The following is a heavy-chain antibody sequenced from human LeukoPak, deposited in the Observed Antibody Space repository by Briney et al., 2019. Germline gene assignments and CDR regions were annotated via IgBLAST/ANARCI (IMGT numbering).Heavy chain of an antibody. D-gene: IGHD4-17*01. Sequence: GGSLRLSCAASGFTFSSYWMHWVRQAPGKGLVWVSRINSDGSSTSYADSVKGRFTISRDNAKNTLYLQMNSLRAEDTAVYYCARAYGDYSGFNYWGQGTLVTVSS. CDR1: GFTFSSYW. J-gene: IGHJ4*02. V-gene: IGHV3-74*01. CDR2: INSDGSST. CDR3: ARAYGDYSGFNY.